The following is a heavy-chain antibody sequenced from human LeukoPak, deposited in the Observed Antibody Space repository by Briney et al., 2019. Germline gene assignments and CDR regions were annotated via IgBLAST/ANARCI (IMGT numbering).Heavy chain of an antibody. CDR1: ADSLSSGGHY. CDR3: ARGGNRFGGFYFDY. CDR2: IHHGGRS. V-gene: IGHV4-31*03. Sequence: SETLSLTCTVSADSLSSGGHYWAWIRQLPGKGLESIGFIHHGGRSRHNPSLKDRVAISVDTSRKQFALKLSSVTAADTAMYYCARGGNRFGGFYFDYWGQGIQVIVSS. J-gene: IGHJ4*02. D-gene: IGHD3-10*01.